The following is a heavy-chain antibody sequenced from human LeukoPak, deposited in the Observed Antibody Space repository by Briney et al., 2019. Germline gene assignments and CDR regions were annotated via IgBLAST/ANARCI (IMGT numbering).Heavy chain of an antibody. J-gene: IGHJ6*02. V-gene: IGHV4-31*03. CDR3: ARDRPYGMDV. CDR2: IYYSGST. Sequence: SSQTLSLTCTVSGGSISSGGYYWSWIRQHPGKGLEWIGYIYYSGSTYYNPSLKSRVTISVDTSKNQFSLKLSSVTAAGTAVYYCARDRPYGMDVWGQGTTVTVSS. CDR1: GGSISSGGYY.